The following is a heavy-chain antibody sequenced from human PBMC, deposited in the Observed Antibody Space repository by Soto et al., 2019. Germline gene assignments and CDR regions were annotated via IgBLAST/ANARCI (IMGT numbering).Heavy chain of an antibody. V-gene: IGHV1-46*01. CDR1: GDTFTSYY. Sequence: ASVKVSCKAPGDTFTSYYMHWVRQAPGHGLAWMGVINPNGGSTRIGQKFQGRVTMTRDTYTSTVYMELRGLPSEDTAVYYCARSTGGVYGMIIEGTNWFATLGQGVLVTGSS. D-gene: IGHD3-16*01. CDR3: ARSTGGVYGMIIEGTNWFAT. CDR2: INPNGGST. J-gene: IGHJ5*02.